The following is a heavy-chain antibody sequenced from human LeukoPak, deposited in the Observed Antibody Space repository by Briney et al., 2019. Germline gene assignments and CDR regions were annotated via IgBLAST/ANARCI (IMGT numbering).Heavy chain of an antibody. CDR1: GFTFSSYA. D-gene: IGHD3-22*01. CDR3: ASEENMIVFDY. Sequence: GGSLRLSCAASGFTFSSYAMHWVRQAPGKGLEWVAVISYDGSNKYYADSVKGRFTISRDNSKNTLYLRMNSLRAEDTAVYYCASEENMIVFDYWGQGTLVTVSS. CDR2: ISYDGSNK. J-gene: IGHJ4*02. V-gene: IGHV3-30-3*01.